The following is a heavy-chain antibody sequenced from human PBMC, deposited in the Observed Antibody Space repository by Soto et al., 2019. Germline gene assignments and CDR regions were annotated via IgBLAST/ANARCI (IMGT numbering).Heavy chain of an antibody. Sequence: EVQLVESGGGLVQPGRSLRLSCAASGFTFDDYAMHWVRQVPGKGLEWISGISWDSGTLGYADSVKGRFIISRDDAKKSLVLQINSLEGEDPALYYLAPGRYPTNASPLEQWGQGNLVTVSS. J-gene: IGHJ4*02. CDR3: APGRYPTNASPLEQ. CDR1: GFTFDDYA. D-gene: IGHD1-1*01. CDR2: ISWDSGTL. V-gene: IGHV3-9*01.